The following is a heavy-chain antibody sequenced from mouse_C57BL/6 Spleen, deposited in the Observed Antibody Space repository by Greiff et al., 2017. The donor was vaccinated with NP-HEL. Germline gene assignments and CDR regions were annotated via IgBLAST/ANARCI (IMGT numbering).Heavy chain of an antibody. J-gene: IGHJ3*01. D-gene: IGHD2-2*01. CDR3: ATRFYYGYDGGMAY. V-gene: IGHV1-74*01. Sequence: QVQLQQPGAELVKPGASVKVSCKASGYTFTSYWMHWVKQRPGQGLEWIGRIHPSDSDTNYNQKFKGKATLTVDKSSSTAYMQLSSLTSEDSAVCYCATRFYYGYDGGMAYWGQGTLVTVSA. CDR1: GYTFTSYW. CDR2: IHPSDSDT.